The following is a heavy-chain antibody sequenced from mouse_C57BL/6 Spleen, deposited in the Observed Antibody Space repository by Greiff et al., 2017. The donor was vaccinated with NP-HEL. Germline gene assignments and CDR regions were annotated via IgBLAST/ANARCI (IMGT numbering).Heavy chain of an antibody. J-gene: IGHJ4*01. CDR3: ARSTVVAYYYAMDY. V-gene: IGHV5-12*01. CDR1: GFTFSDYY. CDR2: ISNGGGST. Sequence: DVMLVESGGGLVQPGGSLKLSCAASGFTFSDYYMYWVRQTPEKRLEWVAYISNGGGSTYYPDTVKGRFTISRDNAKNTLYLQMSRLKSEDTAMYYCARSTVVAYYYAMDYWGQGTSVTVSS. D-gene: IGHD1-1*01.